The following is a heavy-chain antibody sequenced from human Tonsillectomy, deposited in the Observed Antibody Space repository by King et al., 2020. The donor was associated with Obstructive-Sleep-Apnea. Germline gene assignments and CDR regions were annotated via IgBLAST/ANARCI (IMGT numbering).Heavy chain of an antibody. D-gene: IGHD6-19*01. CDR1: GGSISSYY. J-gene: IGHJ4*02. CDR2: IYYSGST. CDR3: ARSYSSGWLYFDY. V-gene: IGHV4-59*08. Sequence: VQLQESGPGLVKPSETLSLTCTVSGGSISSYYWSWIRQPPGKGLEWIGYIYYSGSTNYNPSLKSRVTISVDTSKNQFSLKLSSVTAADTAVYYCARSYSSGWLYFDYWGQGTLVTVSS.